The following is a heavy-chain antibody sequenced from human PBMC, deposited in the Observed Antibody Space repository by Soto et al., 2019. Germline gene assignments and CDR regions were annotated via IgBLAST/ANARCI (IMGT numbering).Heavy chain of an antibody. CDR3: ARGGIAGAGNHYYDGMDV. D-gene: IGHD6-19*01. V-gene: IGHV1-8*01. Sequence: QVQLVQSGAEVKKPGASVKVSCKASGYTFTSYDINWVRQATGQGLEWMGWMNPNSGNTGYAQKIQGRGTMTRTTAISTAYMELSDLRPGATAVYYCARGGIAGAGNHYYDGMDVWGQGATVTVSS. J-gene: IGHJ6*02. CDR1: GYTFTSYD. CDR2: MNPNSGNT.